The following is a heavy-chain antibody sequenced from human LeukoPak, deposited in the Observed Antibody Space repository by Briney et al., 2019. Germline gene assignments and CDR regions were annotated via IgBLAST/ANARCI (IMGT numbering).Heavy chain of an antibody. D-gene: IGHD3-10*01. CDR3: ARGGSLWFGEGGVDY. CDR2: ISSSSYI. J-gene: IGHJ4*02. Sequence: GGSLRLSCAASGFTFSDYSMNWVRQAPGKGLEWVSSISSSSYIYYADSVKGRFTISRDNAKNSLYLQMNSLRAEDTAVYYCARGGSLWFGEGGVDYWGQGTLVTVSS. V-gene: IGHV3-21*01. CDR1: GFTFSDYS.